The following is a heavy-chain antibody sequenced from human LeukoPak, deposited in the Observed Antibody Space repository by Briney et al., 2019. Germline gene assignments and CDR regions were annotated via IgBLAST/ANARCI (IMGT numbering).Heavy chain of an antibody. CDR2: ISSGSSTI. J-gene: IGHJ4*02. V-gene: IGHV3-48*02. D-gene: IGHD4-17*01. Sequence: GGSLRLSCAASGFPFRSYSMNWVRQAPGKGLEWVSYISSGSSTIYYADSVKGRFTISRDNAKNSLYLQMNSLRDEDTAVYYCARAMTTVNNYWGQGTLVTVSS. CDR3: ARAMTTVNNY. CDR1: GFPFRSYS.